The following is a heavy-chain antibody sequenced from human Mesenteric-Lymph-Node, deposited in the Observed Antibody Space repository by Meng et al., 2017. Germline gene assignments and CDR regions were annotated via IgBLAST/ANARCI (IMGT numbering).Heavy chain of an antibody. J-gene: IGHJ3*02. CDR1: GGSFSGYY. CDR2: INHSGST. CDR3: ARAGIAVAGTGDRAFDI. V-gene: IGHV4-34*01. D-gene: IGHD6-19*01. Sequence: GSLRLSCAVYGGSFSGYYWSWIRQPPGKGLEWIGEINHSGSTNYNPSLKSRVTISVDTSKNQFSLKLSSVTAADTAVYYCARAGIAVAGTGDRAFDIWGQGTMVTVSS.